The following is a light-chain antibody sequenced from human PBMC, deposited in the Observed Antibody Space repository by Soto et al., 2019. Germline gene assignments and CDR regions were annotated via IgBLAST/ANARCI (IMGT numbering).Light chain of an antibody. J-gene: IGLJ1*01. CDR1: SSDVGAYNS. V-gene: IGLV2-14*01. CDR2: DVS. Sequence: QSVLTQPASVSGSPGQSITISCTGTSSDVGAYNSVSWYQQHPGEAPKLIIYDVSTRPSGISDRFSGSKSGNTASLTISGLQAEDESDYYCSSYTTSVTYVFGTGTKAPS. CDR3: SSYTTSVTYV.